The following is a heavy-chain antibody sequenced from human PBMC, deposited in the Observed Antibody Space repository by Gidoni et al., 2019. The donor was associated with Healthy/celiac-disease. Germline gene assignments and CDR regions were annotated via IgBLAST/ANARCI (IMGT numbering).Heavy chain of an antibody. CDR3: ARESLTGDLENY. V-gene: IGHV1-69*08. CDR1: VGTFSSYT. CDR2: IIPILGIA. D-gene: IGHD7-27*01. J-gene: IGHJ4*02. Sequence: QVQLVQSGAEVKKPGSSVKVSCKASVGTFSSYTISWVRQAPGQGLEWMGRIIPILGIANYAQKFQGRVTITADKSTSTAYMELSSLRSEDTAVYYCARESLTGDLENYWGQGTLVTVSS.